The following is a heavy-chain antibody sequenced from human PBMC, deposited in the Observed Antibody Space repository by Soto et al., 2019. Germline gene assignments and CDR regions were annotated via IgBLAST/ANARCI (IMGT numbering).Heavy chain of an antibody. V-gene: IGHV1-69*13. J-gene: IGHJ6*02. D-gene: IGHD3-9*01. Sequence: SVKVSCKASGGTFSSYAISWVRQAPGQGLEWMGGIIPIFGTANYAQKFQGRVTITADESTSTAYMELSSLRSEDTAVYYCARDEPDILTGNPYGMDVLGQGTTVTVSS. CDR3: ARDEPDILTGNPYGMDV. CDR2: IIPIFGTA. CDR1: GGTFSSYA.